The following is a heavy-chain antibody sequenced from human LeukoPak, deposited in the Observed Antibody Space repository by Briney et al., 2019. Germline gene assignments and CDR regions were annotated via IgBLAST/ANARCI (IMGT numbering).Heavy chain of an antibody. CDR2: LHYSGST. Sequence: PSETLSLTCTVSGGSITNYYWSWIRQTPGKGLEWIAYLHYSGSTNYNPSLKSRVTISVDTSKNQFSLKLSSVTAADTAMYYCARGASRPYWYFDLWGRGTLVTVSS. V-gene: IGHV4-59*01. CDR3: ARGASRPYWYFDL. CDR1: GGSITNYY. J-gene: IGHJ2*01.